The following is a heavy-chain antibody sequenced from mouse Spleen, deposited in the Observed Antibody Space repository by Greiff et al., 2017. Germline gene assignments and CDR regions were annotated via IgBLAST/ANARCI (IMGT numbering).Heavy chain of an antibody. CDR3: ARNTVDAHYAMDY. D-gene: IGHD1-1*01. Sequence: QVQLKESGPGLVAPSQSLSITCTVSGFSLTSYGVHWVRQPPGKGLEWLVVIWSDGSTTYNSALKSRLSISKDNSKSQVFLKMNSLQTDDTAMYYCARNTVDAHYAMDYWGQGTSVTVSS. V-gene: IGHV2-6*02. CDR2: IWSDGST. J-gene: IGHJ4*01. CDR1: GFSLTSYG.